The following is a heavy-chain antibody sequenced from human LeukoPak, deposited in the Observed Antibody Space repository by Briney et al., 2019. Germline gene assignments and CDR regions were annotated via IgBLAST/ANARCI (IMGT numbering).Heavy chain of an antibody. J-gene: IGHJ4*02. CDR3: AKLDFGSWSHEVYDY. V-gene: IGHV3-30*18. D-gene: IGHD6-13*01. Sequence: GGSLRLSCAASGFTFSSYGMHWVRQAPGKGLEWVAVISYDGSNKYYADSVKGRFTISRDNSKNTLYLQMNSLRAEDAAVYYCAKLDFGSWSHEVYDYWGQGTLVTVSS. CDR2: ISYDGSNK. CDR1: GFTFSSYG.